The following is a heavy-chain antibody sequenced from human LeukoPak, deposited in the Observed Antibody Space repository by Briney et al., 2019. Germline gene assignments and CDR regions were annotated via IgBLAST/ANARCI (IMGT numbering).Heavy chain of an antibody. D-gene: IGHD3-10*01. Sequence: GGSLRLSCAASGFTFSNAWMSWVRQAPGKGLEWVVRIKSKTDGGTTDYAAPVKGRFTISRDDSKNTLYLQMNSLKSEDTAVYYCTTQLLWFGELSYWGQGTLVTVSS. CDR3: TTQLLWFGELSY. J-gene: IGHJ4*02. CDR1: GFTFSNAW. V-gene: IGHV3-15*01. CDR2: IKSKTDGGTT.